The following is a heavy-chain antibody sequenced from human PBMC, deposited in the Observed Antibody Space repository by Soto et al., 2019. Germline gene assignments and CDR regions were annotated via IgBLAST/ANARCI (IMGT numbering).Heavy chain of an antibody. CDR2: IIPIFGTA. CDR3: ASGGGYNRAFDY. CDR1: GGTFSSYA. D-gene: IGHD5-12*01. V-gene: IGHV1-69*13. J-gene: IGHJ4*02. Sequence: SVKVSCKASGGTFSSYASSWVRQAPGQGLEWMGGIIPIFGTANYAQKFQGRVTITADESTSTAYMELSSLRSEDTAVYYCASGGGYNRAFDYWGQGTLVTVSS.